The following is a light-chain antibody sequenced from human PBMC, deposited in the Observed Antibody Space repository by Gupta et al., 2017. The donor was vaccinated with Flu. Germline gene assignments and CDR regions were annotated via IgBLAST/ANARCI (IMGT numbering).Light chain of an antibody. CDR1: SSNIGSNY. CDR2: RNN. Sequence: QSVLTQPPSASGTPGQRVTISCSGSSSNIGSNYVYWYQQLPGTAPKLLIYRNNQRPSGVPARFSGSKSGTSASLAISGLRSEDEADYYCAAWDDGLSGPWVFGGGTKLTVL. J-gene: IGLJ3*02. V-gene: IGLV1-47*01. CDR3: AAWDDGLSGPWV.